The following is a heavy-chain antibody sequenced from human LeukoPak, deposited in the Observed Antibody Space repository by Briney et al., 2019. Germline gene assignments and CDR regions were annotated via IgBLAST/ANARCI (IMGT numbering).Heavy chain of an antibody. CDR3: AREYRGEYYFAY. CDR2: ISSSGSTI. CDR1: EFTFSSYE. V-gene: IGHV3-48*03. J-gene: IGHJ4*02. D-gene: IGHD3-10*01. Sequence: GGSLRLSCAASEFTFSSYEMNWIRQAPGKGLEWVSYISSSGSTIYYADSVKGRFTISRDNAKNSLYLQMNSLRAEDTAVYYCAREYRGEYYFAYWGQGTLVTVSS.